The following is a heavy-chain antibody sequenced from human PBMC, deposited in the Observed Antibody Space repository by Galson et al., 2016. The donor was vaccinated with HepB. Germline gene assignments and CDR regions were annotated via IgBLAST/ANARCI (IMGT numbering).Heavy chain of an antibody. D-gene: IGHD6-19*01. J-gene: IGHJ6*02. CDR3: ARDHRYFPGIVVAGNYYGMDV. V-gene: IGHV3-53*01. Sequence: SLRLSCAASGFTVSNNYMNWVRQAPGKGLEWVSLIYSGGNTYYADSVKGRFTISRDNSKNTLFLQMNSLRAEDTAVYYCARDHRYFPGIVVAGNYYGMDVWGQGTTVTVSS. CDR2: IYSGGNT. CDR1: GFTVSNNY.